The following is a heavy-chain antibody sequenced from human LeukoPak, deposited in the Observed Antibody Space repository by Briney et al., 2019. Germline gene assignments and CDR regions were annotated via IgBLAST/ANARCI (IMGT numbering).Heavy chain of an antibody. CDR1: GFTFSNYV. V-gene: IGHV3-30*02. Sequence: GGSLRLSCAASGFTFSNYVMHWVPQAPGKGLEWVAFIRYDGSNKYYADSVEGRFTISRDNSKNTLYLQMNSLRPEDAAVYYCARSNSSWFYVDFWGQGTLVTVS. CDR2: IRYDGSNK. CDR3: ARSNSSWFYVDF. D-gene: IGHD6-13*01. J-gene: IGHJ4*02.